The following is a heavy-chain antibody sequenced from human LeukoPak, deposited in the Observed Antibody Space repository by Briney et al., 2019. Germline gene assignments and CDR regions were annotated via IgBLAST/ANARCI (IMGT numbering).Heavy chain of an antibody. CDR1: GFTFSDYY. CDR3: ARDSPPARPYYYYYYMDV. V-gene: IGHV3-7*01. J-gene: IGHJ6*03. CDR2: IKQDGSEK. Sequence: GGSLRLSCAASGFTFSDYYMSWVRQAPGKGLEWVANIKQDGSEKYYVDSVKGRFTISRDNAKNSLYLQMNSLRAEDTAVYYSARDSPPARPYYYYYYMDVWGKGTTVTGSS. D-gene: IGHD6-6*01.